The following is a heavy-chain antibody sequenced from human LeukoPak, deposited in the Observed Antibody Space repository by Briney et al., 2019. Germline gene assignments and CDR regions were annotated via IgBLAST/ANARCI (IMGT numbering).Heavy chain of an antibody. CDR1: GGSISSHNSY. D-gene: IGHD4-23*01. J-gene: IGHJ4*02. CDR2: IYYSGST. V-gene: IGHV4-39*07. Sequence: SETLSLTCAVSGGSISSHNSYWGWIRQPPGKGLEWIGVIYYSGSTYHNPSLKSRLTISIDTSKNQYSLKLTSVTAADTAVYFCARLVRWGGYYFDYWGQGTLVTVYS. CDR3: ARLVRWGGYYFDY.